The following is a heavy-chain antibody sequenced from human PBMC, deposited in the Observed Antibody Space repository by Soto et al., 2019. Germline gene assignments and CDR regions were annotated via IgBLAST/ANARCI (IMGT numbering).Heavy chain of an antibody. D-gene: IGHD2-8*01. CDR2: IRYDGSNQ. V-gene: IGHV3-33*01. CDR3: ARDHCTSLPCRNWFDP. J-gene: IGHJ5*02. CDR1: GFTFSSYD. Sequence: QVQLVESGGGVVQPGRSLRLSCAASGFTFSSYDMHWVRQTPGKGLEWVAVIRYDGSNQYYVDSVKGRFTISRDNSKNTLYLQMNSLRAEDTAVYYCARDHCTSLPCRNWFDPWGQGTLVTVSS.